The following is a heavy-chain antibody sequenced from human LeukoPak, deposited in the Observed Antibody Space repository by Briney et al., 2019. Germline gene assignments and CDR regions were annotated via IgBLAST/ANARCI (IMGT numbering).Heavy chain of an antibody. Sequence: SVKVSCKASGGTFSSYAMSWVRQAPGQGLEWMGRIIPIFGTANYAQKFQGRVTITTDESTSTAYMELSSLRSEDTAVYYCARDDYYDSSGYYKPNPFNYWGQGTLVTVSS. CDR3: ARDDYYDSSGYYKPNPFNY. V-gene: IGHV1-69*05. CDR2: IIPIFGTA. J-gene: IGHJ4*02. D-gene: IGHD3-22*01. CDR1: GGTFSSYA.